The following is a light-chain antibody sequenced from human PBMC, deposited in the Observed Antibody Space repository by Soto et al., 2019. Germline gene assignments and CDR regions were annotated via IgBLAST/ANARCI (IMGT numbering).Light chain of an antibody. CDR2: SAL. J-gene: IGKJ4*01. Sequence: IQLTQSPFSLSASVGDRITITCRASQSVDGFLNWYQQQSGKAPKLLIYSALTLQSGVPSRFSGSGSGTYFTLTITNLQPEDSAAYYCQQGYSTLFTFGGGTKVDIK. CDR3: QQGYSTLFT. CDR1: QSVDGF. V-gene: IGKV1-39*01.